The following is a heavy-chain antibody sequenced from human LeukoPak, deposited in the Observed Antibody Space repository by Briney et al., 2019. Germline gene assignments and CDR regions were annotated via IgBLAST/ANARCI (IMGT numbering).Heavy chain of an antibody. V-gene: IGHV3-23*01. Sequence: GGSLRLSCAASGFTFSSYAMSWVRQAPGKGLEWVSAISGSGGSTYYADSVKGRFTISRDNSKNTLYLQMNSLRAEDTAVYYCAKAQSVGYYDILTGYYRDYYYMDVWGKGTTVTVSS. D-gene: IGHD3-9*01. CDR2: ISGSGGST. CDR3: AKAQSVGYYDILTGYYRDYYYMDV. CDR1: GFTFSSYA. J-gene: IGHJ6*03.